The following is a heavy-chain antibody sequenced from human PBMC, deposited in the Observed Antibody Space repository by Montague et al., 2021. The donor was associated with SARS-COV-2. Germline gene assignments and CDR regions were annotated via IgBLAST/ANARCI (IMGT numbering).Heavy chain of an antibody. CDR3: AGKVLTVPADY. D-gene: IGHD4-11*01. CDR1: GVSITSTNW. CDR2: ISYGGIA. V-gene: IGHV4-4*02. J-gene: IGHJ4*02. Sequence: SETLSLTCAVSGVSITSTNWWSLVRHPPGKGLEWIGEISYGGIATYNPPHKSRATISMDRSRNLFSLKLSSVTAADTAIYYCAGKVLTVPADYWGQGTLVTVS.